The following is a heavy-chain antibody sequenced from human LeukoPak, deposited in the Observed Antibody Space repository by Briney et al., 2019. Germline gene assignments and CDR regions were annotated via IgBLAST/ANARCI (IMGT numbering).Heavy chain of an antibody. V-gene: IGHV4-61*01. CDR3: ARVESYPLRNAFDI. Sequence: SETLSLTCTVSGGSINSSSYYWSWIRQPSGKGLEWIGYIYYSGSTSYNPSLKSRVTISVDTSKNQFSLKLSSVTAADTAVYYCARVESYPLRNAFDIWGQGTMVTVSS. D-gene: IGHD1-14*01. CDR2: IYYSGST. J-gene: IGHJ3*02. CDR1: GGSINSSSYY.